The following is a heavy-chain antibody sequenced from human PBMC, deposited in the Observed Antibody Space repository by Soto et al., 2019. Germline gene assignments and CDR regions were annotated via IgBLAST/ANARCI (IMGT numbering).Heavy chain of an antibody. J-gene: IGHJ3*02. CDR1: GFTFSSYS. D-gene: IGHD2-2*01. CDR2: ISSSSSYI. V-gene: IGHV3-21*01. CDR3: ARVGCSSTSCYAFDI. Sequence: GGSLRLSCAASGFTFSSYSMNWVRQAPGKGLEWVSSISSSSSYIYYADSVKGRFTISRDNAKNSLYLQMNSLRAEDTAVYYCARVGCSSTSCYAFDIWGQGTMVTVSS.